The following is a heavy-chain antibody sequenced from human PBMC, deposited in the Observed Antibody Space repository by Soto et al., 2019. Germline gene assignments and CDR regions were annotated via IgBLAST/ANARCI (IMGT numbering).Heavy chain of an antibody. D-gene: IGHD3-3*01. J-gene: IGHJ5*02. Sequence: ASVKVSCKASGGTFSSYTISWVRQAPGQGLEWMGRIIPILGIANYAQKFQGRVTITADKSTSTAYMELSSLRSEDTAVYYCASTPISVREWFWFDPWGQGTLVTVSS. CDR3: ASTPISVREWFWFDP. V-gene: IGHV1-69*02. CDR2: IIPILGIA. CDR1: GGTFSSYT.